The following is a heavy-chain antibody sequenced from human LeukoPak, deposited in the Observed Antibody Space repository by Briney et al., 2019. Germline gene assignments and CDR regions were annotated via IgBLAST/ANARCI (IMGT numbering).Heavy chain of an antibody. Sequence: SETLSLTCTVSGGSISSYYWSWIRQPPGKGLEWIGYIYYSGSTNYNPSLKCRVTISVDTSKNQFSLKLSSVTAADTAVYYCARAEYCSSTSCYVDWFDPWGQGTLVTVSS. D-gene: IGHD2-2*01. V-gene: IGHV4-59*01. CDR3: ARAEYCSSTSCYVDWFDP. J-gene: IGHJ5*02. CDR1: GGSISSYY. CDR2: IYYSGST.